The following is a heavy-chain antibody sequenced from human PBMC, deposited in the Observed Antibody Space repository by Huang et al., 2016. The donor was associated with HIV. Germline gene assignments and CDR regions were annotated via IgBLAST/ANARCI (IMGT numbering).Heavy chain of an antibody. V-gene: IGHV1-69*13. CDR1: GGTFSKYA. CDR2: IIPILGTP. J-gene: IGHJ4*02. CDR3: ARGQLGSYGDYDVLY. D-gene: IGHD4-17*01. Sequence: QVQLVQSGAEVKTPGSSVKVSCTASGGTFSKYAISWVRQAPGQGLEWMGGIIPILGTPNYARKFQGRVTITADDSTSTTYVEVSSLRSEDTALYYCARGQLGSYGDYDVLYWGQGTLVTVSS.